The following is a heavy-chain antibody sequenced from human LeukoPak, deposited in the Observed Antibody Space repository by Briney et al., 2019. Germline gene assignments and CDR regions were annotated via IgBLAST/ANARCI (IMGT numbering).Heavy chain of an antibody. CDR3: ASRYCSTPTFPYVGVFDY. CDR1: GLAFSNCW. Sequence: GGSLRLSCAASGLAFSNCWMSWVRQSPHKGLEWVANINQDGSDKYYVDSVKGRFTISRDNAKNSVYLQMNSLRADETAVYYCASRYCSTPTFPYVGVFDYWGQGALVTVSS. V-gene: IGHV3-7*01. CDR2: INQDGSDK. J-gene: IGHJ4*02. D-gene: IGHD2-2*01.